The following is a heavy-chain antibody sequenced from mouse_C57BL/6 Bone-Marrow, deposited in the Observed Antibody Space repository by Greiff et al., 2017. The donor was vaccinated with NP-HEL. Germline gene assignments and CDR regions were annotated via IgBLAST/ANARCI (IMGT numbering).Heavy chain of an antibody. J-gene: IGHJ4*01. CDR1: GYSFTGYY. Sequence: VQLQQSGPELVKPGASVKISCKASGYSFTGYYMNWVKQSPEKSLEWIGEINPSTGGTTYNQKFKAKATLTVDKSSSTAYMQLKSLTSEDSAVYYCATVVATDYYAMDYWGQGTSVTVSS. CDR3: ATVVATDYYAMDY. CDR2: INPSTGGT. D-gene: IGHD1-1*01. V-gene: IGHV1-42*01.